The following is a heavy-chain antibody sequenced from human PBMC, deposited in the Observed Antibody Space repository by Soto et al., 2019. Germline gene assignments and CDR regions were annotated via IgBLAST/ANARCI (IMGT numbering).Heavy chain of an antibody. CDR3: ARSGSYYPARNWFGP. CDR2: ISGFNDDT. V-gene: IGHV1-18*01. CDR1: GYTFTSYG. Sequence: QAQLVQSGVEMKNVGASVKVSCKASGYTFTSYGISLVRQAPGQGLEWMGWISGFNDDTNHAQKFQGRVTVTKDTSTSTAYMELRSLKSDDTAVYYCARSGSYYPARNWFGPWGQGTLVTVSS. D-gene: IGHD3-10*01. J-gene: IGHJ5*02.